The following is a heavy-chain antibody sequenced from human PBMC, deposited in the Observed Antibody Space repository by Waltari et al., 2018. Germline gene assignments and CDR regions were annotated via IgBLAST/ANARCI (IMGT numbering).Heavy chain of an antibody. D-gene: IGHD2-15*01. CDR2: IIPIFGTA. CDR3: AREGREVVVVAANPWFDP. V-gene: IGHV1-69*13. J-gene: IGHJ5*02. CDR1: GGTFSSYA. Sequence: QVQLVQSGAEVKKPGSSVKVSCKASGGTFSSYAISWVRQAPGQGLEWMGGIIPIFGTASYAQKFQGRVTITADESTSTAYMELSSLRSEDTAVYYCAREGREVVVVAANPWFDPWGQGTLVTVSS.